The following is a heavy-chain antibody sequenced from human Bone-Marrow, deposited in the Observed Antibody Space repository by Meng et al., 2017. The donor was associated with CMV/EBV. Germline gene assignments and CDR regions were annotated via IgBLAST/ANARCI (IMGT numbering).Heavy chain of an antibody. CDR1: GESFNGYY. J-gene: IGHJ4*02. V-gene: IGHV4-34*01. CDR3: ATLSGYCSGGSCYPDV. CDR2: INHSGTT. Sequence: SETLSLTCTVYGESFNGYYWNWIRQPPGKGLEWIGEINHSGTTNYNPSLKSRVTISVDTSKKQFSLKLTSVTAADTAVYYCATLSGYCSGGSCYPDVWGQGTLVPVSS. D-gene: IGHD2-15*01.